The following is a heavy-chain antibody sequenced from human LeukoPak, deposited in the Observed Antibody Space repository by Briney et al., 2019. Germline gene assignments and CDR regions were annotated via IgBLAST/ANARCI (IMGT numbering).Heavy chain of an antibody. D-gene: IGHD3-3*01. CDR1: GFTFSSYS. Sequence: GGSLRLSCAASGFTFSSYSMNWVRQAPGKGLEWVSSISSSSSYIYYADSVKGRFTISRDNAKNSLYLQMNSLRAEDTAVYYCARSGRFPESHFDYWGQGTLVTVSS. J-gene: IGHJ4*02. V-gene: IGHV3-21*01. CDR2: ISSSSSYI. CDR3: ARSGRFPESHFDY.